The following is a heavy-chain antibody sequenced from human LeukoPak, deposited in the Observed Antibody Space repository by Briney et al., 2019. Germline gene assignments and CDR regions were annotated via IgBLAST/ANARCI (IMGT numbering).Heavy chain of an antibody. D-gene: IGHD6-13*01. Sequence: PSETLSLTCTVSGGSISSYYWSWIRQPPGKGLEWIGYIYYSGSTNYNPSLKSRVTISVDTSKNQFSLKLSSVTAADTAVYYCARASLAAAGYMDVWGKGTTVTVSS. V-gene: IGHV4-59*08. CDR3: ARASLAAAGYMDV. CDR2: IYYSGST. J-gene: IGHJ6*04. CDR1: GGSISSYY.